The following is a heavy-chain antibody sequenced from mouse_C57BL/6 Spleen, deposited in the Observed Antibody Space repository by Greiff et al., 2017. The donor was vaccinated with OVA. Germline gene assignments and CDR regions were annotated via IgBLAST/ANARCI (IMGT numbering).Heavy chain of an antibody. CDR1: GFSFNTYA. CDR2: IRSKSNNYAT. Sequence: DVMLVESGGGLVQPKGSLKLSCAASGFSFNTYAMNWVRQAPGKGLEWVARIRSKSNNYATYYADSVKDRFTISRDDSESMLYLQMNNLKTEDTAMYYCVRRDSSVYGFAYWGQGTLVTVSA. V-gene: IGHV10-1*01. CDR3: VRRDSSVYGFAY. J-gene: IGHJ3*01. D-gene: IGHD3-2*02.